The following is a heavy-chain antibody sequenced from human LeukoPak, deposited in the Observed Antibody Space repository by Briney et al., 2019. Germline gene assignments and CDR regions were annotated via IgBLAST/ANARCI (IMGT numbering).Heavy chain of an antibody. CDR1: GYTFTSYD. Sequence: ASVMVSCKASGYTFTSYDINWVRQATGQGLEWMGWMNPNSGNTGYAQKFQGRVTMTRNTSISTAYMELSSLRSEDTAVYYCARYCSSTSCYAGFDYWGQGTLVTVSS. V-gene: IGHV1-8*01. CDR2: MNPNSGNT. J-gene: IGHJ4*02. D-gene: IGHD2-2*01. CDR3: ARYCSSTSCYAGFDY.